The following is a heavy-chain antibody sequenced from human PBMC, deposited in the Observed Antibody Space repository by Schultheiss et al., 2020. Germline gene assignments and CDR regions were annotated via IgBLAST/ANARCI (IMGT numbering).Heavy chain of an antibody. D-gene: IGHD4-17*01. V-gene: IGHV3-23*01. CDR3: AKFLGWGDYAGPRAFDI. Sequence: GGSLRLSCTASGFTFGDYGLSWVRQVPGKGLEWVSLTSASGRATHYLDSVKGRFTISRDNSKNTLYLQMNSLRAEDTAVYYCAKFLGWGDYAGPRAFDIWGQGTMVTVSS. CDR1: GFTFGDYG. CDR2: TSASGRAT. J-gene: IGHJ3*02.